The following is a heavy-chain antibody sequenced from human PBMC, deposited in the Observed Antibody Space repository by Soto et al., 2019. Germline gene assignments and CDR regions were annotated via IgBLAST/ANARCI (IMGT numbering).Heavy chain of an antibody. J-gene: IGHJ6*02. CDR1: GFTFSDDY. CDR3: ARRGGYDMEYYCYGMDV. CDR2: ISSSGSTI. D-gene: IGHD5-12*01. V-gene: IGHV3-11*01. Sequence: GGSLRLSCAASGFTFSDDYMSWIRQAPGKGLEWVSYISSSGSTIYYADSVKGRFTISRDNAKNSLYLQMNSLRAEDTAVYYCARRGGYDMEYYCYGMDVWGQGTTVTVS.